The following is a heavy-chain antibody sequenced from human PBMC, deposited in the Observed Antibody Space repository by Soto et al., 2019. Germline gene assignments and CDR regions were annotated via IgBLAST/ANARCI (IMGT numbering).Heavy chain of an antibody. CDR2: IYHSGST. V-gene: IGHV4-30-2*01. CDR3: ARGDNWNPENWFDP. CDR1: GGSISSGGYS. J-gene: IGHJ5*02. Sequence: PSETLSLTCAVSGGSISSGGYSWSWIRQPPGKGLEWIGYIYHSGSTYYNPSLKSRVTISVDTSKNQFSLKLSSVTAADTAVYYCARGDNWNPENWFDPWGQGTLVTVSS. D-gene: IGHD1-20*01.